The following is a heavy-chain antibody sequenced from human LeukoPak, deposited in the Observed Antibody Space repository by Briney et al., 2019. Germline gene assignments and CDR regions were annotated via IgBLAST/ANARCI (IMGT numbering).Heavy chain of an antibody. V-gene: IGHV3-23*01. CDR1: GFTFSSYA. CDR2: ISGSGGST. CDR3: AKDRVISPTWIQRRRPGYYFDY. J-gene: IGHJ4*02. D-gene: IGHD5-18*01. Sequence: GGSLRLSCAASGFTFSSYAMSWVRQAPGKGLEWVSAISGSGGSTYYADSVKGRFTISRDNSKNTLYLQMNSLRAEDTAVYYCAKDRVISPTWIQRRRPGYYFDYWGQGTLVTVSS.